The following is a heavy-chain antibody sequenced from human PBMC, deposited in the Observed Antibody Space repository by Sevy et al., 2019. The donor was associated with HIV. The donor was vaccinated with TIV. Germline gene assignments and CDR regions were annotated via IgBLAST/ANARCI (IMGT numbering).Heavy chain of an antibody. D-gene: IGHD3-16*02. V-gene: IGHV3-30-3*01. J-gene: IGHJ4*02. CDR2: ISYVGSNK. CDR3: ARDHGAAFGGVIVPDY. Sequence: GGSLRLSCAASGFTFSSYAMHWVRQAPGKGLEWVAVISYVGSNKYYADSVKGRFTISRDNSKNTLYLQMNSLRAEDTAVYYCARDHGAAFGGVIVPDYWGQGTLVTVSS. CDR1: GFTFSSYA.